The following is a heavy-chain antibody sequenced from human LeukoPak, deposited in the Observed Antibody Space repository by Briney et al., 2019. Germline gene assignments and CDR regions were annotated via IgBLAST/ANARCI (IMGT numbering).Heavy chain of an antibody. CDR1: GYTFTSYG. V-gene: IGHV1-18*01. CDR3: ARFNDYGGMIDY. J-gene: IGHJ4*02. D-gene: IGHD4-23*01. Sequence: GASVKVSCKASGYTFTSYGISWVRQAPGQGLEWMGWISAYNGNTNYAQKLQGRVTITADESTSTAYMELSSLRSEDTAVYYCARFNDYGGMIDYWGQGTLVTVSS. CDR2: ISAYNGNT.